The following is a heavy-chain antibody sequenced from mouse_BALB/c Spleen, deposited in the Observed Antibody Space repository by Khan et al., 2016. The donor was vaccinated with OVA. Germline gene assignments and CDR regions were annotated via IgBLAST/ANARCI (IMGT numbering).Heavy chain of an antibody. CDR1: GFSFTNYG. D-gene: IGHD2-10*01. CDR2: IWSDGST. Sequence: QVQLKQSGPGLVAPSQSLSITCTISGFSFTNYGIHWVRQPPGKGLEWLVVIWSDGSTSYNSALKSRLSISRDNSKRQVFLRMNRLQTDETAMYYCARQPYFNYYIMDYWGQGTSVIVSS. J-gene: IGHJ4*01. CDR3: ARQPYFNYYIMDY. V-gene: IGHV2-6-1*01.